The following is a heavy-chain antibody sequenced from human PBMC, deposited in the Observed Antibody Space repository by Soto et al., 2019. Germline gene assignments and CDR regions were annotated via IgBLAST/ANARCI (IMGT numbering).Heavy chain of an antibody. V-gene: IGHV3-48*02. Sequence: GGSLRLSCGASGFIFSKYSMSWVRQAPGKGLEWLSYISSNSVTIYYADSVRGRFTIFRDNAKNSLYLQMNSLRDEDTAVYYCAREDILGTRSFDYWGQGALVTVSS. CDR3: AREDILGTRSFDY. J-gene: IGHJ4*02. CDR1: GFIFSKYS. D-gene: IGHD1-26*01. CDR2: ISSNSVTI.